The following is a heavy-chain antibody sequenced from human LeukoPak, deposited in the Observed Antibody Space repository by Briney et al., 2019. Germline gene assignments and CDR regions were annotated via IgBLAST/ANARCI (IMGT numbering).Heavy chain of an antibody. CDR3: AKPISGGLAVTADWFHP. CDR2: INANSGTT. J-gene: IGHJ5*01. D-gene: IGHD6-19*01. CDR1: GFAFSVYA. V-gene: IGHV3-23*01. Sequence: GGSLRLSCTASGFAFSVYAMSWLCQPPGKGLEWVSTINANSGTTSYAASVRGRFTISRDNSKNTLYLQLNTLRADDTASYYCAKPISGGLAVTADWFHPWGQGTLVVVSS.